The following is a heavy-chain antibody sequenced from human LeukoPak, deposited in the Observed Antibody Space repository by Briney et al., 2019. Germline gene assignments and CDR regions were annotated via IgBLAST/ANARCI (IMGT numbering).Heavy chain of an antibody. J-gene: IGHJ3*02. V-gene: IGHV5-51*01. D-gene: IGHD3-10*02. CDR2: IYPGDSDT. CDR1: GYTFTSYW. Sequence: GESLKISCQGSGYTFTSYWIAWVRQMPGEGLEWMGIIYPGDSDTRYSPSFQGQATISADKSISTAFLQWSSLKASDSAMYYCASLRSCSDAFDIWGQGTMVTVSS. CDR3: ASLRSCSDAFDI.